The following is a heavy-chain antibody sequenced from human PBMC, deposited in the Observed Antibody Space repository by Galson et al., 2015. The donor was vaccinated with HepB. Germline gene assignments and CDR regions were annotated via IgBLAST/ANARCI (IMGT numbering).Heavy chain of an antibody. J-gene: IGHJ5*02. CDR3: ARDRRVATTGGWFDP. Sequence: SVKVSCKASGGTFSSYTISWVRQAPGQGLEWMGRIIPILGIANYAQKFQGRVTITADKSTSTAYMELSSLRSEDTAVYYCARDRRVATTGGWFDPWGQGTLVTVSS. D-gene: IGHD5-12*01. V-gene: IGHV1-69*04. CDR1: GGTFSSYT. CDR2: IIPILGIA.